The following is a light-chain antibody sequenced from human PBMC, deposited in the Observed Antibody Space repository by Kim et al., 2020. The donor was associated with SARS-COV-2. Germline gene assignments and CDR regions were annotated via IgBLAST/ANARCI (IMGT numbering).Light chain of an antibody. V-gene: IGLV3-19*01. CDR2: GKN. J-gene: IGLJ3*02. CDR3: NSRDSSGNHLV. CDR1: SLISYY. Sequence: AWGQTVRITVQGDSLISYYASWYQQKPGQAPVLVIYGKNNRPSGIPDRFSGSSSGNTASLTITGAQAEDEADYYCNSRDSSGNHLVFGGGTQLTVL.